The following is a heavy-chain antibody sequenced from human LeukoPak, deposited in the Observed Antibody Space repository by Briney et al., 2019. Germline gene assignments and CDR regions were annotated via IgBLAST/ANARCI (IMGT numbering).Heavy chain of an antibody. D-gene: IGHD5-24*01. CDR1: GFTFSSNY. CDR3: ARSEMATILGFDY. J-gene: IGHJ4*02. V-gene: IGHV3-53*01. CDR2: IYSGGST. Sequence: GGSLRLSCAASGFTFSSNYMSWVRQAPGKGLEWVSVIYSGGSTYYADSVKGRFTISRDNSKNTLYLQMNSLRAEDTAVYYCARSEMATILGFDYWGQGTLVTVSS.